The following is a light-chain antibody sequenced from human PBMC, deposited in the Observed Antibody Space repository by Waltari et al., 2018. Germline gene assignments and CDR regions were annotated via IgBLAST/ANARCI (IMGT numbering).Light chain of an antibody. CDR1: QSAGGN. Sequence: DIVLPQSPGTLSVSPGESATLSCRASQSAGGNVAWYQQRLGQPPRLLIYGASMRTGGIPDRFSGSGSGTEFTLTISSLQSADFAVYYCDQYNVWPRTFGQGTKVEVK. J-gene: IGKJ1*01. V-gene: IGKV3-15*01. CDR3: DQYNVWPRT. CDR2: GAS.